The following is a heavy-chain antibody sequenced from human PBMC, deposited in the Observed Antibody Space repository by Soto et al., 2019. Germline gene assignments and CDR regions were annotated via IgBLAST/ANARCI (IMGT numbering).Heavy chain of an antibody. CDR2: ISYDGSNK. V-gene: IGHV3-30*18. Sequence: QVQLVESGGGVVQPGRSLRLSCAASGFTFSSYGMHWVRQAPGKGLEWVAVISYDGSNKYYADSVKGRFTISRDNSKNPLYLEMNSLRPEDTAVYYCAKQTGTHYWYFDLWGRGTLVTVSS. CDR1: GFTFSSYG. CDR3: AKQTGTHYWYFDL. J-gene: IGHJ2*01. D-gene: IGHD3-9*01.